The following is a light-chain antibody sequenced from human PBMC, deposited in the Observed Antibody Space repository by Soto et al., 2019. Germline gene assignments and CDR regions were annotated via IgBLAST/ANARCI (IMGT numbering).Light chain of an antibody. J-gene: IGKJ1*01. CDR3: QQYGSSPWT. Sequence: EIVLTQSPGTLSLSPGERATLSCRASRSVSSSFLAWYQQKPGQPPRLLIYDASRRATGIPDRLSGSGSGTDFTLTISRLEPEDFAVYFCQQYGSSPWTFGQGTKVEIK. CDR2: DAS. V-gene: IGKV3-20*01. CDR1: RSVSSSF.